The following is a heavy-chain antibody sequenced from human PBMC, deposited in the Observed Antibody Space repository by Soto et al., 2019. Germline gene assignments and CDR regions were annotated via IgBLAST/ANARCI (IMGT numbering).Heavy chain of an antibody. V-gene: IGHV4-34*01. CDR3: ARRGPVLLWFGEYNWFDP. J-gene: IGHJ5*02. D-gene: IGHD3-10*01. CDR1: GGSFSGYY. CDR2: INHSGST. Sequence: SETLSLTCAVYGGSFSGYYWSWIRQPPGKGLEWIGEINHSGSTNYNPSLKSRVTISVDTSKNQFSLKLSSVTAADTAVYYCARRGPVLLWFGEYNWFDPWGQGTLVTVSS.